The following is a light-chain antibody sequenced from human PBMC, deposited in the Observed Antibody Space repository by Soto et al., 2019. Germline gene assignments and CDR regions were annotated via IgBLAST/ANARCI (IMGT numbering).Light chain of an antibody. V-gene: IGKV3-15*01. CDR3: QQYDNWWT. CDR2: AAS. J-gene: IGKJ1*01. CDR1: QSISSS. Sequence: PGEGATLSCRASQSISSSYLSWYQQKPGQAPRLVIYAASTRATGVPARFSGSGSGTEFTLTISSLQSDDFAVYFCQQYDNWWTFGQGTKVDIK.